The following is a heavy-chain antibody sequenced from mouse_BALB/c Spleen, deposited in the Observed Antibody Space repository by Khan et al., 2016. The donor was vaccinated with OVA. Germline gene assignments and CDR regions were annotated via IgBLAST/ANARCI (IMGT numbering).Heavy chain of an antibody. CDR1: GFTFSTYG. CDR2: IYTGGAYT. CDR3: ARLAYYHNSEWVAY. D-gene: IGHD1-1*01. V-gene: IGHV5-6*01. Sequence: EVQLVESGGDFVRPGGSLKLSCAASGFTFSTYGMSWVRQTPDKRLEWVATIYTGGAYTYYPDSVKGRFTISRDNAKNTLYLQLSSLKSEDTTIYYCARLAYYHNSEWVAYWCQGTLVTVSA. J-gene: IGHJ3*01.